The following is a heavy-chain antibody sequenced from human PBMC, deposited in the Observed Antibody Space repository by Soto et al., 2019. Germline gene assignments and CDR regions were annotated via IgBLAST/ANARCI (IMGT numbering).Heavy chain of an antibody. CDR2: IYYSGST. J-gene: IGHJ4*02. D-gene: IGHD3-22*01. CDR1: GGSISSGGYY. V-gene: IGHV4-31*03. CDR3: ARTAILFYYDSSGPGYFDY. Sequence: SETLSLTCTVSGGSISSGGYYWSWIRQHPGKGLEWIGYIYYSGSTYYNPSLKSRVTISVDTSKNQFSLKLSSVTAADTAVYYCARTAILFYYDSSGPGYFDYWGQGTLVTVSS.